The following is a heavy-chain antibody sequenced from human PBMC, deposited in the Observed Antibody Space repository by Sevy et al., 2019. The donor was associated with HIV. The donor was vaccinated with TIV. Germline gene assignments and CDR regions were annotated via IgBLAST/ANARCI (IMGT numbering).Heavy chain of an antibody. V-gene: IGHV1-18*01. CDR3: ARCKDYYGSGLFDY. CDR1: GYTFTSYG. J-gene: IGHJ4*02. D-gene: IGHD3-10*01. Sequence: ASVKVSCKASGYTFTSYGISWVRQAPGQGLEWMGWISAYNGNTNYAQKLQGRVTMTTDTSTSTAYMELRSLRSDDTAVYYCARCKDYYGSGLFDYWGQGTLVTVSS. CDR2: ISAYNGNT.